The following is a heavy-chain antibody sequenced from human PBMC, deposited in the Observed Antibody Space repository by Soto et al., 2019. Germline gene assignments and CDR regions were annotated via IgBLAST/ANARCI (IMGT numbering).Heavy chain of an antibody. V-gene: IGHV3-21*01. D-gene: IGHD2-2*01. CDR2: ISTSSSYI. Sequence: GGSLRLSCVASGFTFINYNMYWVRQAPGKGLEWVSSISTSSSYIHYADSVKGRFTISRDNAKDSLYLQMNSLRAEDTAVYYCARSSSPRCYECWFDPWGQGTLVTVSS. CDR3: ARSSSPRCYECWFDP. CDR1: GFTFINYN. J-gene: IGHJ5*02.